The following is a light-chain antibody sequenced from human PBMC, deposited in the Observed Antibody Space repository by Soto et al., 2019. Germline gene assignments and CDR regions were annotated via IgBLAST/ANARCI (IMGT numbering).Light chain of an antibody. CDR1: QSISSGY. Sequence: EIVLTQSPGTMSLYQGYIATISCRGSQSISSGYLAWYQQKPGQAPRLLIYGASTRATGIPARFSGSGSGTEFTLTIRSLQSEDFAVYYCQQYNNWPPITCGKGQRRAIK. J-gene: IGKJ5*01. V-gene: IGKV3-15*01. CDR2: GAS. CDR3: QQYNNWPPIT.